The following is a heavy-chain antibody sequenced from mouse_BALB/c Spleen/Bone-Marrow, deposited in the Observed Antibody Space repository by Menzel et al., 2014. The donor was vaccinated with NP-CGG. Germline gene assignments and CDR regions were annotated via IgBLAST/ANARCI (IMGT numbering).Heavy chain of an antibody. CDR1: GFNFSSYG. D-gene: IGHD2-4*01. CDR3: ARHDYDWFAY. Sequence: EVNVVDSGGGLVKPGGSLKLSCAASGFNFSSYGMSWVRQTPEKSLEWVASISGGGSYTYFPDSVKGRITISRDNAKNNLYLQMSSLRSEDTALYYCARHDYDWFAYWGQGTLVTVSA. CDR2: ISGGGSYT. V-gene: IGHV5-9-2*01. J-gene: IGHJ3*01.